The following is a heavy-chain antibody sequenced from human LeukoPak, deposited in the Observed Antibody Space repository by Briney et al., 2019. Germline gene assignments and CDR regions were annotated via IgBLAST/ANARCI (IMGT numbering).Heavy chain of an antibody. CDR2: IYSGGSI. Sequence: PGGSLRLSCAASGLIVSSNYMNWVRQAPGKGLEWVSVIYSGGSIYYADSVKGRFSIFRDNSKNTLYFQMNSLRAEDTAVYYCARDPYAGRGGAFDIWGQGTMVTVSS. D-gene: IGHD3-16*01. V-gene: IGHV3-53*01. J-gene: IGHJ3*02. CDR3: ARDPYAGRGGAFDI. CDR1: GLIVSSNY.